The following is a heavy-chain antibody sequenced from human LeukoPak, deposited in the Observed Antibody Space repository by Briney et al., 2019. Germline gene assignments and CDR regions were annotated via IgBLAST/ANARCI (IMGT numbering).Heavy chain of an antibody. CDR2: INPNSGGT. CDR3: ARALATTVVTF. V-gene: IGHV1-2*02. J-gene: IGHJ4*02. D-gene: IGHD4-23*01. Sequence: ASVKVSCKASGGTFSSYAISWVRQAPGQGLEWMGWINPNSGGTNYAQKFQGRVTMTRDTSISTAYMELSRLRSDDTAVYYCARALATTVVTFWGQGTLVTVSS. CDR1: GGTFSSYA.